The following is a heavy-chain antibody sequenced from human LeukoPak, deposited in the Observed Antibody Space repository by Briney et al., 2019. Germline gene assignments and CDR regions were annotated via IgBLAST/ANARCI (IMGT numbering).Heavy chain of an antibody. D-gene: IGHD6-13*01. CDR1: GFTFSSYS. J-gene: IGHJ3*02. CDR2: ISSNGGNT. CDR3: ASSVRSSWDVPNDAFDI. Sequence: PGESLRLSCAASGFTFSSYSMSWVRQAPGKGLEYVSGISSNGGNTYYANSVKGRFTISRDNSKNTLYLQMGSLRAEDMAVYYCASSVRSSWDVPNDAFDIWGQGTMVTVSS. V-gene: IGHV3-64*01.